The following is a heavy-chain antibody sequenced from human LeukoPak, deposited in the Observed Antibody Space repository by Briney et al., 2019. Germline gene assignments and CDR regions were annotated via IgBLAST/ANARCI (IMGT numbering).Heavy chain of an antibody. CDR1: GGSISSSSYY. D-gene: IGHD6-13*01. Sequence: SETLSHTCTVSGGSISSSSYYWGWIRQPPGKGLEWIGSIYYSGSTYYNPSLKSRVTISVDTSKNQFSLKLSSVTAADTAVYYCARDSVEYSSSWYYYYYYYMDVWGKGTTVTVSS. V-gene: IGHV4-39*07. CDR3: ARDSVEYSSSWYYYYYYYMDV. J-gene: IGHJ6*03. CDR2: IYYSGST.